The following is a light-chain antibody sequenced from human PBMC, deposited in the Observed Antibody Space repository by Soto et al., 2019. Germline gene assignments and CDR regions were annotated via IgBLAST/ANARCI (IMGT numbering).Light chain of an antibody. CDR2: DVS. Sequence: QAASVSGSPGQSITISCTGTSSDVGGYNYVSWYQQHPGKAPKLMIYDVSNRPSGISNRFSGSKSGNTASLTIFGLQAEDEADYYCTSYTSSSTVLFGGGTKLTVL. CDR1: SSDVGGYNY. V-gene: IGLV2-14*01. CDR3: TSYTSSSTVL. J-gene: IGLJ3*02.